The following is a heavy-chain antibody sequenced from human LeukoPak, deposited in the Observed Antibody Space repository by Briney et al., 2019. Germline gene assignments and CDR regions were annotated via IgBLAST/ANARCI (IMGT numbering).Heavy chain of an antibody. Sequence: GGSLRLSCAASGFTVSSNYMSWVRQAPGKGLEWVSVIYSGGSTYYADSVKGRFTISRDNSKNTLYLQMNSLRAEDTAVYYCARDLNDEAAAIAPVGWFDPWGQGTLVTVSS. CDR3: ARDLNDEAAAIAPVGWFDP. CDR2: IYSGGST. CDR1: GFTVSSNY. J-gene: IGHJ5*02. V-gene: IGHV3-66*01. D-gene: IGHD6-13*01.